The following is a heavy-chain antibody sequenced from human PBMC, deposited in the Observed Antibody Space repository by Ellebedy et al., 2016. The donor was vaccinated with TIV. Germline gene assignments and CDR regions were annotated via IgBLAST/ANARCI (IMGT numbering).Heavy chain of an antibody. J-gene: IGHJ4*02. Sequence: GESLKISCADSGFTFSSDAMHWVRQAPGKGLEWVAVISYDGSNKYYADSVKGRFTISRDNSKNTLYLQMNSLRVEDTAVYYCARWPSGDAPLDYWGQGTLVTVSS. CDR3: ARWPSGDAPLDY. D-gene: IGHD4-17*01. V-gene: IGHV3-30-3*01. CDR2: ISYDGSNK. CDR1: GFTFSSDA.